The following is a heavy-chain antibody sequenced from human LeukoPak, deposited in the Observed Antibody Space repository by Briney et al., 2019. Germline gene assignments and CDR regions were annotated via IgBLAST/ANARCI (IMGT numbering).Heavy chain of an antibody. D-gene: IGHD6-6*01. Sequence: GASVKVSCKVSGYTFTGYYMHWVRQAPGQGLEWMGWINPNSGGTNYAQKFQGRVTMTRDTSISTAYMELSRLRSDDTAVYYCARSSPRAIAARPLFYYWGQGTLVTVSS. CDR2: INPNSGGT. J-gene: IGHJ4*02. CDR1: GYTFTGYY. CDR3: ARSSPRAIAARPLFYY. V-gene: IGHV1-2*02.